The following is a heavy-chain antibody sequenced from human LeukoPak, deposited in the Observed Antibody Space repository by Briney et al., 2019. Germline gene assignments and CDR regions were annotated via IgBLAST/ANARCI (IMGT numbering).Heavy chain of an antibody. CDR3: AAAGDGYNAVDY. CDR2: ISGGAGRI. CDR1: GFTFSDYA. D-gene: IGHD5-24*01. V-gene: IGHV3-23*01. Sequence: GGSLRLSCAASGFTFSDYAMSWVRQAPGKGLEWVSGISGGAGRIDYADSVKGRFTMSRDNSRSTLYMEMNSLRAEDTAVYYCAAAGDGYNAVDYWGQGTLVTVSS. J-gene: IGHJ4*02.